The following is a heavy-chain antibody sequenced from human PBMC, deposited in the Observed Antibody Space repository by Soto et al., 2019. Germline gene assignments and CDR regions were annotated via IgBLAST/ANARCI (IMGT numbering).Heavy chain of an antibody. D-gene: IGHD3-22*01. CDR2: IYYSGST. CDR1: GGSISRYD. J-gene: IGHJ4*02. CDR3: ARHSDHYDSTGYYMGTLDY. V-gene: IGHV4-39*01. Sequence: PPETLSLTSTHSGGSISRYDWCWILQPPGNGLEWIGSIYYSGSTYYNPSLTSRVTISVATSKNQFSLKLSSVTAADKAVYYCARHSDHYDSTGYYMGTLDYWAQGGLLTISS.